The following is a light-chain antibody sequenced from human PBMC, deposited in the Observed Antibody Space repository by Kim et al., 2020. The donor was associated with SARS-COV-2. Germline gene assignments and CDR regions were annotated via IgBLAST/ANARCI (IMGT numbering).Light chain of an antibody. CDR3: GSWDSSLSGYV. Sequence: GQKGTISCSGSRATVANNYVSWYRQFPGRAPQLLIYDNNKRPSGIPDRFSGSKSGTSATLGITGLQTGDEADYYCGSWDSSLSGYVFGSGTKVTVL. J-gene: IGLJ1*01. CDR2: DNN. V-gene: IGLV1-51*01. CDR1: RATVANNY.